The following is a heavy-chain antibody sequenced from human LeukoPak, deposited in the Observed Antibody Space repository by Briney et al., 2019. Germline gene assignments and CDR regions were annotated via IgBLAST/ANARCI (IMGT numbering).Heavy chain of an antibody. CDR1: GYSFTGYY. D-gene: IGHD6-19*01. CDR2: INPSGGST. CDR3: AREGYSGPSGWGIDY. Sequence: PGASVKVSCKASGYSFTGYYMHWVRQAPGQGLEWMGIINPSGGSTSYAQKFQGRVTMTRDTSTSTVYMELSSLRSEDTAVYYCAREGYSGPSGWGIDYWGQGTLVTVSS. V-gene: IGHV1-46*01. J-gene: IGHJ4*02.